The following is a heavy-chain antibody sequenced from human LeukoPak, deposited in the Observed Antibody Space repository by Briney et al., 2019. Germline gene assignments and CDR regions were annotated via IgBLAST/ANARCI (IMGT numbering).Heavy chain of an antibody. Sequence: ASVKVSCKASGYTFTSYYMHWVRQAPGQGLEWMGIINPSGGSTSYAQKFQGRVTMTRDMSTSTVYMELTSLTSDDTAVYFCARAITEHSTGWYYFDYWGQGTLVTVSS. CDR3: ARAITEHSTGWYYFDY. CDR2: INPSGGST. J-gene: IGHJ4*02. CDR1: GYTFTSYY. V-gene: IGHV1-46*01. D-gene: IGHD6-19*01.